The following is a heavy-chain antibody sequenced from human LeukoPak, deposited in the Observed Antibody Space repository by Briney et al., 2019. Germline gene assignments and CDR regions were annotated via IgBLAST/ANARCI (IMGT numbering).Heavy chain of an antibody. CDR1: GFTFSDYY. CDR3: ARGSVAGTKGNFDY. D-gene: IGHD6-19*01. Sequence: GGSLRLSCAASGFTFSDYYMSWIRQAPGKGLEGVSYISSSSSYTNYADSVKGRFTISRDNAKNSLYLQMNSLRAEDTAVYYCARGSVAGTKGNFDYWGQGTLVTVSS. CDR2: ISSSSSYT. V-gene: IGHV3-11*05. J-gene: IGHJ4*02.